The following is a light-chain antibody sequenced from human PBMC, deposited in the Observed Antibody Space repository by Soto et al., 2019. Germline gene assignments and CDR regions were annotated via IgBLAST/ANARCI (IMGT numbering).Light chain of an antibody. J-gene: IGKJ3*01. V-gene: IGKV1-6*01. CDR2: AAS. CDR1: PGIRDD. CDR3: LQKYVYPVT. Sequence: AIHMTPSPSSLSASVGDRGPIPCRASPGIRDDLDWVQQKPGKAPKLLIYAASDLQSGVPARFSGSGSGTEFTLTISSLQPEDFATYCCLQKYVYPVTVGPGTKVDIK.